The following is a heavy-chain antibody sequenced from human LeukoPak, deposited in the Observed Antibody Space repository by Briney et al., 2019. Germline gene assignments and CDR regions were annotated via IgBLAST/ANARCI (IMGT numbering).Heavy chain of an antibody. CDR3: AEEYYDYVWGSYYFDY. CDR2: TSGSGGST. V-gene: IGHV3-23*01. CDR1: GFTFSSYA. Sequence: PGGSLRLSCAASGFTFSSYAMSWVRQAPGKGLEWVSATSGSGGSTYYADSVKGRFTISRDNSRGTLYLQMNSLRAEDTAVYYCAEEYYDYVWGSYYFDYWCQGTLVTVSS. J-gene: IGHJ4*02. D-gene: IGHD3-16*01.